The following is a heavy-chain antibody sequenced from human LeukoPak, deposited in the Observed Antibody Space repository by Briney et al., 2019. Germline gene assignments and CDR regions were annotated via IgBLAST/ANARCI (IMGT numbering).Heavy chain of an antibody. V-gene: IGHV4-59*01. D-gene: IGHD6-13*01. J-gene: IGHJ6*02. CDR1: GGSISSYY. CDR3: ARGKKQQLARGYYYYGMDV. CDR2: IYYSGST. Sequence: SETLSLTCTVSGGSISSYYWSWIRQPPGKGLEWIGYIYYSGSTNYNPSLKSRVTISVDTSKNQFSLKLSSVTAADTAVYYCARGKKQQLARGYYYYGMDVWGQGTTVTVSS.